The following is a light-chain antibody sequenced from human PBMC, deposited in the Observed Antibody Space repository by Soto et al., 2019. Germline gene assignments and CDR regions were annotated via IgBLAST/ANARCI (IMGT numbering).Light chain of an antibody. CDR1: SSDVGGYNF. Sequence: QSALTQPPSASGSPGQSVTISCTGTSSDVGGYNFVSWYQQHPGKAPTLMIYEVSERPSGVPDRFSGSKSGNTASLTVSGLQAEDEADYYCSSYAGSNIVVFGGGTKLTV. CDR2: EVS. V-gene: IGLV2-8*01. CDR3: SSYAGSNIVV. J-gene: IGLJ2*01.